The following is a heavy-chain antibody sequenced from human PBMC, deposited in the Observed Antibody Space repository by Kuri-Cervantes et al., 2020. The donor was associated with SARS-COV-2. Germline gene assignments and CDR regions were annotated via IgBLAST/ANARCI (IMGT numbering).Heavy chain of an antibody. V-gene: IGHV4-59*01. CDR3: ARDNILYSGSGFDL. CDR1: SGSISSYY. CDR2: IYYSGSS. J-gene: IGHJ4*02. Sequence: SETLSLTCTVSSGSISSYYWSWIRQPPGKGLEWIGYIYYSGSSNYNPSLKSRVTVSADTSKNQLSLKLSSVTAADTAVYYCARDNILYSGSGFDLWGQGTLVTVSS. D-gene: IGHD1-26*01.